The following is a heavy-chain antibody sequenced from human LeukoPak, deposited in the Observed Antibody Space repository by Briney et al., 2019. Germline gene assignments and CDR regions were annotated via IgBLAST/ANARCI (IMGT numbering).Heavy chain of an antibody. CDR3: ARDTRRRISWIKLDYNYLMDV. V-gene: IGHV4-59*01. D-gene: IGHD5-24*01. CDR2: IYYSGIT. Sequence: SETLSLTCALSGDSISGYNSRCVSQPPGKGLEWIGYIYYSGITNYNPSLKSRVTISVETPQNQFYLNLRSLTAADTAVYYYARDTRRRISWIKLDYNYLMDVWGKGTTVTVSS. J-gene: IGHJ6*03. CDR1: GDSISGYN.